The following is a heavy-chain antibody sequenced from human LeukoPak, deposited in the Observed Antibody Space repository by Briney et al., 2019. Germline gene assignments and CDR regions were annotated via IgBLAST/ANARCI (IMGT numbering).Heavy chain of an antibody. V-gene: IGHV3-23*01. CDR1: GFTFSSYA. Sequence: HSGGSLRLFCAASGFTFSSYAMSWVRQAPGKGLEWVSAISGSGGSTYYADSVKGRFTISRDNSKNTLYLQMNSLRAEDTAVYYCAKESGQQGSWFDPWGQGTLVTVSS. J-gene: IGHJ5*02. CDR2: ISGSGGST. D-gene: IGHD6-13*01. CDR3: AKESGQQGSWFDP.